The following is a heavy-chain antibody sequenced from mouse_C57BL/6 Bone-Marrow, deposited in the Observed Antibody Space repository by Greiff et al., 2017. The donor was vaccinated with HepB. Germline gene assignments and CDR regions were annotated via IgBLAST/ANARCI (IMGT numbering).Heavy chain of an antibody. J-gene: IGHJ4*01. Sequence: DVHLVESGGGLVQPGGSLSLSCAASGFTFTDYYMSWVRQTPGKALEWLGFIRNKANGYTTEYSASVKGRFTISRDNSQSILYLQMNALRAEDNATYYCARYSTVVAPYNAMDYWGQGTSVTVSS. CDR1: GFTFTDYY. V-gene: IGHV7-3*01. CDR2: IRNKANGYTT. CDR3: ARYSTVVAPYNAMDY. D-gene: IGHD1-1*01.